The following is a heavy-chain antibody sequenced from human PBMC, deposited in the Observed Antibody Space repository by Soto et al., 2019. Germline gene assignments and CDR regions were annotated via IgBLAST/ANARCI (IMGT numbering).Heavy chain of an antibody. V-gene: IGHV4-30-4*01. CDR3: ARAAYRYGYREDE. D-gene: IGHD5-18*01. Sequence: QVQLQESGPGLVKPSQTLSLTCTVSGGSISSGDYYWSWIRQPPGKGLEWIGYIYYSGSTYYNPSLKSRVTLSXDXTKNQFSLKLSSVTAADTAVYYCARAAYRYGYREDEWGQGTLVTVSS. CDR1: GGSISSGDYY. J-gene: IGHJ4*02. CDR2: IYYSGST.